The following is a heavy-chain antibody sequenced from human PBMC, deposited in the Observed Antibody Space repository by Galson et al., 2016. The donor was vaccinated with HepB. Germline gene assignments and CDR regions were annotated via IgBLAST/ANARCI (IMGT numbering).Heavy chain of an antibody. CDR2: IYPGDSDT. J-gene: IGHJ4*02. V-gene: IGHV5-51*01. D-gene: IGHD6-19*01. CDR3: ARRGIAVAGRGGIDY. Sequence: QSGAEVKKPGESLRISCKGSAYSFTSYWIGWVRQMPGKGLEWMAMIYPGDSDTRYSPSFQGQVTIPADKYISTAYLQWSSLKASDTAMYYCARRGIAVAGRGGIDYWGQGTLVTVSS. CDR1: AYSFTSYW.